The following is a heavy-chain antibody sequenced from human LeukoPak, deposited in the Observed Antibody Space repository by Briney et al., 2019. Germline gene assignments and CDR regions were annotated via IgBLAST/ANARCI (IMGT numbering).Heavy chain of an antibody. D-gene: IGHD3-9*01. CDR1: GFTFDDYG. Sequence: GGSLRLSCAASGFTFDDYGMSWVRQAPGKGLEWVSGINWNGGSTGYADSVKGRFTISRDNAKNSLYLQMNSLRAEDTALYYCARDASDYDILTGYYNDPYNWFDPWGQGTLVTVSS. V-gene: IGHV3-20*04. J-gene: IGHJ5*02. CDR2: INWNGGST. CDR3: ARDASDYDILTGYYNDPYNWFDP.